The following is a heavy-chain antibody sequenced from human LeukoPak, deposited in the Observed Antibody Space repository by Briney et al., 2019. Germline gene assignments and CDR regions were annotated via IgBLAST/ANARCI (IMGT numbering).Heavy chain of an antibody. CDR3: ARDRFRVGGSGSYYNPFSYYYYGMDV. CDR2: ISAYNGNT. Sequence: ASVKVSCKASGYTFTSYGISWVRQAPGQGLEWMGWISAYNGNTNYAQKLQGRVTMTTDTSTSTAYMELRSLRSDDTAVYYCARDRFRVGGSGSYYNPFSYYYYGMDVWGQGTTVTVSS. CDR1: GYTFTSYG. V-gene: IGHV1-18*01. J-gene: IGHJ6*02. D-gene: IGHD3-10*01.